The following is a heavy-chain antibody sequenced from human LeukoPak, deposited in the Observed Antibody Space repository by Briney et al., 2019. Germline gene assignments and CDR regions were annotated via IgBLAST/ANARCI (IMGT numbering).Heavy chain of an antibody. Sequence: SETLSLTCAVYGGSFSGYYWSWIRQPPGKGLEWLGEINHSGSTNYNPSLKSRVTISVDTSKNQFSLKLRSVTAADTAVYYCARVRRITMVRGVPHYMDVWGKGTTVTVSS. D-gene: IGHD3-10*01. J-gene: IGHJ6*03. CDR2: INHSGST. CDR3: ARVRRITMVRGVPHYMDV. CDR1: GGSFSGYY. V-gene: IGHV4-34*01.